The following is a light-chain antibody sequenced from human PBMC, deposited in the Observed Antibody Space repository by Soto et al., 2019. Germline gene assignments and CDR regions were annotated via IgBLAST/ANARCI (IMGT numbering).Light chain of an antibody. CDR1: SSDIGGYDY. Sequence: QSALTQPASVSGSPGQSITISCTGTSSDIGGYDYVSWYQQYPGKAPKLMIYDVSNRPSWVSDRFSGSKSANTASLTTSGLQAEDEADYYCNSYTTSSSLYVFGTGTKLTVL. CDR3: NSYTTSSSLYV. J-gene: IGLJ1*01. V-gene: IGLV2-14*01. CDR2: DVS.